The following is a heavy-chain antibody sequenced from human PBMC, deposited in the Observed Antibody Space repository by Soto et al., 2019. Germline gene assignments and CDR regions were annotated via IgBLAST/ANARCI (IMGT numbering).Heavy chain of an antibody. CDR3: ARGKSYYGSGRGIYDYYSLDV. D-gene: IGHD3-10*01. Sequence: QVQLVQSGAEVKKPGSSVRVSCKSSGGTFSSYAVSWVRQAPGQGLAWMGGIIPVFGIATYAQEFQGRVNITADKSTHTSYMELSSLRSDDTAVSYCARGKSYYGSGRGIYDYYSLDVWCQGPTVTVSS. J-gene: IGHJ6*02. CDR1: GGTFSSYA. V-gene: IGHV1-69*17. CDR2: IIPVFGIA.